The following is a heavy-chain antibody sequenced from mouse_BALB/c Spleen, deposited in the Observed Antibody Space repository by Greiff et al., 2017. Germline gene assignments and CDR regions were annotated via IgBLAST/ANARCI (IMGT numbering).Heavy chain of an antibody. Sequence: VNLVESGPGLVQPSQSLSITCTVSGFSLTSYGVHWVRQSPGKGLEWLGVIWSGGSTDYNAAFISRLSISKDNSKSQVFFKMNSLQANDTAIYYCARWELTENAMDYWGQGTSVTVSS. CDR3: ARWELTENAMDY. V-gene: IGHV2-2*02. J-gene: IGHJ4*01. CDR1: GFSLTSYG. D-gene: IGHD4-1*01. CDR2: IWSGGST.